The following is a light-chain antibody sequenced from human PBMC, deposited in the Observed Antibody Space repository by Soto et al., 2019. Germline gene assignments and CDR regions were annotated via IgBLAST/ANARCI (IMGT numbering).Light chain of an antibody. CDR1: SSDVGGYNY. CDR3: SSYAGTNKVV. Sequence: QSALTQSPSASGAPGQSVTISCTGTSSDVGGYNYVSWYQQHPGKAPKLIIYEVTNRPSGIPDRFAGYKSGNTASLTVSMLQPEDEADYYGSSYAGTNKVVFGGGT. CDR2: EVT. J-gene: IGLJ2*01. V-gene: IGLV2-8*01.